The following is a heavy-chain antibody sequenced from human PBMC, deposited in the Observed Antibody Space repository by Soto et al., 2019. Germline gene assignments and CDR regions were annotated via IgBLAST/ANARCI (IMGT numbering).Heavy chain of an antibody. CDR1: GFTFSSYW. D-gene: IGHD2-2*01. CDR3: ARDLGYCISTSCLKADAFDI. J-gene: IGHJ3*02. Sequence: GGSLRLSCAASGFTFSSYWMSWVRQAPGKGLEWVANIKQDGSEKYYVDSVKGRFTISRDNAKNSLYLQMNSLRAEDTAVYYCARDLGYCISTSCLKADAFDIWGQGTMVTVSS. V-gene: IGHV3-7*01. CDR2: IKQDGSEK.